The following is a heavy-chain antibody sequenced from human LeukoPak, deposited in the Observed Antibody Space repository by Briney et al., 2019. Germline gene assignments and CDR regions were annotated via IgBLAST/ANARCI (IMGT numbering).Heavy chain of an antibody. D-gene: IGHD2/OR15-2a*01. CDR2: IRYDGSNK. CDR1: GFTFNNYG. Sequence: PGGSLRLSCAASGFTFNNYGMHWVRQAPGKGLEWVAFIRYDGSNKYYADSVKGRFTISRDNSKNTLYLQMNSLRAEDTAVYYCARDGLNMVPNIEIDYWGQGTLVTVSS. J-gene: IGHJ4*02. V-gene: IGHV3-30*02. CDR3: ARDGLNMVPNIEIDY.